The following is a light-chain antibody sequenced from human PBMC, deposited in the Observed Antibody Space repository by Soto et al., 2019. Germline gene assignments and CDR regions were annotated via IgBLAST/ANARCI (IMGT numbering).Light chain of an antibody. Sequence: QPVLTHPPSGSEAPRQRLTISCSRSSSNIGNNAVNWYQQLPGKAPKLLIYYDDLLPSGVSDRFSGSKSGTSASLAISGLQSEDEADYYCAAWDDSLNGHVFGTGTKVTVL. J-gene: IGLJ1*01. V-gene: IGLV1-36*01. CDR3: AAWDDSLNGHV. CDR2: YDD. CDR1: SSNIGNNA.